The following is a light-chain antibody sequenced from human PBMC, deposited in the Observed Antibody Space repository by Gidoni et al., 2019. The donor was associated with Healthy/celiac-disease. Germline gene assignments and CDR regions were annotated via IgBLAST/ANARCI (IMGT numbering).Light chain of an antibody. Sequence: QSALTQPASVSGSPGQSITISCTGTSSDVGSYNYVSWYQQHPGKAPKLMIYEVSNRPSGVSNRFSGSKSGNTASLTISGLQAEDEADYYCSSYTSSSLEVFGGGTKLTVL. V-gene: IGLV2-14*01. CDR3: SSYTSSSLEV. CDR2: EVS. J-gene: IGLJ2*01. CDR1: SSDVGSYNY.